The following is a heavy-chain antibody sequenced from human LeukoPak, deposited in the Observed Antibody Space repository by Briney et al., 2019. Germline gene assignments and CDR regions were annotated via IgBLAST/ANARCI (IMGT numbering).Heavy chain of an antibody. D-gene: IGHD3-10*01. CDR3: ASGTLLWFGELIIDY. V-gene: IGHV4-34*01. CDR2: INHSGST. Sequence: SETLSLTCDVYGGSFSGYYWSWIRQPPEKGLEWIGEINHSGSTNYNPSLKSRVTISVDTSKNQFSLKLSSVTAADTAVYYCASGTLLWFGELIIDYWGQGTLVTVSS. CDR1: GGSFSGYY. J-gene: IGHJ4*02.